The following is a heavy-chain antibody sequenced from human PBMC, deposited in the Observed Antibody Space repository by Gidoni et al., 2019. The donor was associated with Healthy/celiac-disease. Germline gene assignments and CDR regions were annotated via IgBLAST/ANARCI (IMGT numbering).Heavy chain of an antibody. CDR2: ISGSGGST. V-gene: IGHV3-23*04. J-gene: IGHJ5*02. CDR3: ALLSTDILTGVDP. D-gene: IGHD3-9*01. Sequence: EVQLVESGGGLVQHGGSLRLPCAACGFTFSSYAMSWVRQARGKGLEWVSAISGSGGSTYYADSVKGRFTISRDNSKNTLYLQMNSLRAEDTAVYYCALLSTDILTGVDPWGQGTLVTVSS. CDR1: GFTFSSYA.